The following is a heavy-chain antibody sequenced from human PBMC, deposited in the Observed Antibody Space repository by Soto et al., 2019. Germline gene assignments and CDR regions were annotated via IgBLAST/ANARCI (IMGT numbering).Heavy chain of an antibody. CDR2: ISYDENNK. CDR1: EFTFSNYA. CDR3: ARGPSYSDSYFDH. Sequence: QVQLVESGGGAVQPGGSRRLSCAASEFTFSNYAMHWVRQAPGKGLQWLAVISYDENNKYYADSVEGRFTISRDNSKNTVYLQMNSLRLEDTAVYYCARGPSYSDSYFDHWGRGTLVTVSS. V-gene: IGHV3-30*03. J-gene: IGHJ4*02. D-gene: IGHD4-17*01.